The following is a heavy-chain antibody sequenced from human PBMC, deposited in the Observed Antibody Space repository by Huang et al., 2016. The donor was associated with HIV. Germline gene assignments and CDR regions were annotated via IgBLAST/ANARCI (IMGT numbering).Heavy chain of an antibody. CDR2: INHSGST. CDR3: AREWLGGYDY. V-gene: IGHV4-34*01. Sequence: QVQLQQWGAGLLKPSETLSLTCAVYGGSFSGYYWTWIRQPPGKGLAWIGEINHSGSTNYNPALKSRVTMSVDTSKKQFSLRLRSVTAADTAVYYCAREWLGGYDYWGQGTQVTVSS. CDR1: GGSFSGYY. D-gene: IGHD2-15*01. J-gene: IGHJ4*02.